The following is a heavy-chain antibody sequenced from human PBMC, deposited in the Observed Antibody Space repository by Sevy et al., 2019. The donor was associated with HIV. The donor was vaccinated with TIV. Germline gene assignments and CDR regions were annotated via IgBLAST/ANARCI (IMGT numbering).Heavy chain of an antibody. D-gene: IGHD2-2*01. CDR2: ISYEGTET. J-gene: IGHJ4*01. Sequence: GGSLRLPCAASGFAFSTHAMHWVRQAPGKGLEWVAVISYEGTETFYAASVEGRFTISRDNSKNMLSLQINSLRPEDTAVYYCARDGGNSVKWYPLYWGHGTLVTVSS. V-gene: IGHV3-30-3*01. CDR3: ARDGGNSVKWYPLY. CDR1: GFAFSTHA.